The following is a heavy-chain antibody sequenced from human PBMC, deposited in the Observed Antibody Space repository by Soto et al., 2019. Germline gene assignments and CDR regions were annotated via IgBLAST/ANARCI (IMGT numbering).Heavy chain of an antibody. CDR3: ARTDQEQQLQPPYYYYYYYMDV. D-gene: IGHD6-13*01. CDR2: IYYSGST. CDR1: GGSISSYY. Sequence: SETLSLTCTVSGGSISSYYWSWIRQPPGKGLEWIGYIYYSGSTNYNPSLKSRVTISVDTSKNQFSLKLSSLTAADTAVYYCARTDQEQQLQPPYYYYYYYMDVWGKGTTVTVSS. J-gene: IGHJ6*03. V-gene: IGHV4-59*01.